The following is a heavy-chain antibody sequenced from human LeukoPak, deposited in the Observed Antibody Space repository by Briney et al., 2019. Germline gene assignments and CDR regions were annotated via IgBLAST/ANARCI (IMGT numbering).Heavy chain of an antibody. CDR1: GFTFSSYG. CDR3: ARVGPSGYSYGYGYHALDY. Sequence: GGSLRLSCAASGFTFSSYGMRWVRQAPGKGLEWVAFIQYDGSKKYYADSVKGRFTISRDNSKNTLYLEMNSLRAEDTAVYYCARVGPSGYSYGYGYHALDYWGQGTLVTVSS. D-gene: IGHD5-18*01. CDR2: IQYDGSKK. V-gene: IGHV3-30*02. J-gene: IGHJ4*02.